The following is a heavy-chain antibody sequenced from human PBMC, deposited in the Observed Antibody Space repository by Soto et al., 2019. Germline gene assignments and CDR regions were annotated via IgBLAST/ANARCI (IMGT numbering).Heavy chain of an antibody. CDR1: GYTFTSYD. D-gene: IGHD1-26*01. J-gene: IGHJ4*02. V-gene: IGHV1-8*01. CDR3: EREKVGAVDY. CDR2: MNPNSGNT. Sequence: QVQLVQSGAEVKKPGASVKVSCKASGYTFTSYDINWVRQATGQGLEWMGWMNPNSGNTGYAQKFXGXVXMXXKTSISTAYMELSSLRSEDTAVYYCEREKVGAVDYWGQGTLVTVSS.